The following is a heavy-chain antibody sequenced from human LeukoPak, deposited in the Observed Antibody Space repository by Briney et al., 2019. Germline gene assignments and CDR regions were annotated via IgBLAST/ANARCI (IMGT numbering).Heavy chain of an antibody. V-gene: IGHV3-64D*09. D-gene: IGHD6-19*01. CDR2: ISSTGTST. CDR3: SGHSSGWYAD. Sequence: PGGSLRLSCSASGLTFSSYAMHWVRQAPGKGLEYVSAISSTGTSTYYADSVRGRFTISRANSKNTLYLQMSSLRADDTAVYYCSGHSSGWYADWGQGTLVTVSS. J-gene: IGHJ4*02. CDR1: GLTFSSYA.